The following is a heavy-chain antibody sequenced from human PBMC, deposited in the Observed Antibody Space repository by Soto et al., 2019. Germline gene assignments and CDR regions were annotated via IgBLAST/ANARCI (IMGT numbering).Heavy chain of an antibody. CDR1: GYTFSSYG. Sequence: QGQLVQSGGEVTKPGASVKVSCNSSGYTFSSYGISWVRHAPGQGLEWMGWFSPYSGHTKEAPKVQGRITLTTETSTGTAYMELRSLASDDTAVYYCARDRCTTAKCYTHHLDVWGQGTTGIVSS. CDR3: ARDRCTTAKCYTHHLDV. D-gene: IGHD2-15*01. CDR2: FSPYSGHT. V-gene: IGHV1-18*04. J-gene: IGHJ6*02.